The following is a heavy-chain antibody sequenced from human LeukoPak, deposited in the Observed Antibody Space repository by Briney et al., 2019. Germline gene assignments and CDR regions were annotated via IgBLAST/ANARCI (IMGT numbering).Heavy chain of an antibody. Sequence: GASVKVSCKASGYTFTSCGISWVRQAPGQGLEWMGWISAYNGNTNYAQKLQGRVTMTTDTSTSTAYMELRSLRSDDTAVYYCARGGLSGSYRWTFDYWGQGTLVTVSS. CDR1: GYTFTSCG. D-gene: IGHD1-26*01. CDR2: ISAYNGNT. J-gene: IGHJ4*02. V-gene: IGHV1-18*01. CDR3: ARGGLSGSYRWTFDY.